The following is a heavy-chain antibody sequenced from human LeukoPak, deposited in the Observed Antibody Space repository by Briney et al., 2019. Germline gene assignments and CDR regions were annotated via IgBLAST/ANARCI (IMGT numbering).Heavy chain of an antibody. CDR3: AKGRNYDILTRGIDY. V-gene: IGHV3-23*01. CDR2: ISGSGLST. Sequence: QTGGSLRLSCVVSGFTFSSHVMSWVRQAPGKGLEGVSGISGSGLSTYYADSMKGRFTISRDISKNTLYLQMNSLRADDTAVYYCAKGRNYDILTRGIDYWGQGTLVTVSS. J-gene: IGHJ4*02. CDR1: GFTFSSHV. D-gene: IGHD3-9*01.